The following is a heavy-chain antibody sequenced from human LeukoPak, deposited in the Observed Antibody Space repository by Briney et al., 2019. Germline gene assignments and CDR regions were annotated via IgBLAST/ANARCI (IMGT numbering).Heavy chain of an antibody. CDR2: ISSSGSTI. CDR3: ARDYSSSWYVGDWFDP. CDR1: GFTFSDYY. Sequence: GGSLRLSCAASGFTFSDYYMSWIRQAPGKGLEWVSYISSSGSTIYYADSVKGRFTISRDNAKNSLYLQMNSLRAEDTAVYYCARDYSSSWYVGDWFDPWGQGTLVTVSS. D-gene: IGHD6-13*01. V-gene: IGHV3-11*04. J-gene: IGHJ5*02.